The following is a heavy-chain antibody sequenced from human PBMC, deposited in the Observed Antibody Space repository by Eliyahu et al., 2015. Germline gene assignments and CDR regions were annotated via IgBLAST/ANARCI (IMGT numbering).Heavy chain of an antibody. CDR3: ARVAYSSSSGAFDY. Sequence: EVQLVESGGGLVKPGGSLXLSCAAXGFTFSSYSMNWVRQAPGKGLEWVSSISSSSSYIYYADLVKGRFTISRDNAKNSLYLQMNSLRAEDTAVYYCARVAYSSSSGAFDYWGQGTLVTVSS. D-gene: IGHD6-6*01. V-gene: IGHV3-21*01. J-gene: IGHJ4*02. CDR1: GFTFSSYS. CDR2: ISSSSSYI.